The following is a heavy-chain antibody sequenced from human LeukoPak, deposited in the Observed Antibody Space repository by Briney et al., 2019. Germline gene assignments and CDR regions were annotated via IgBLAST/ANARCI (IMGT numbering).Heavy chain of an antibody. Sequence: GGSLRLSCAASGFTFSSYSFNWVRQAPGKGLEWVSSINTVSSYIYYADSVRGRFTISRDNAENSLWLQMNSLRAEDSAVYYCAREPLEGDDILTGYEHWGQGTLVTVSS. CDR2: INTVSSYI. D-gene: IGHD3-9*01. CDR3: AREPLEGDDILTGYEH. CDR1: GFTFSSYS. V-gene: IGHV3-21*01. J-gene: IGHJ1*01.